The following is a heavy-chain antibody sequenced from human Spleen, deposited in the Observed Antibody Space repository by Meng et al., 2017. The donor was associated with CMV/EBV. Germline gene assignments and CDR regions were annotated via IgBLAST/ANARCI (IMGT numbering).Heavy chain of an antibody. D-gene: IGHD3-3*01. CDR3: ARTDLEVKRELKN. J-gene: IGHJ4*02. CDR2: IINGEST. CDR1: GATISGGDYC. V-gene: IGHV4-31*02. Sequence: SGATISGGDYCWNWIRKHPERSLEWMGYIINGESTYCNPSLKSRLTISMNTSKNQFSLKLSSVTATDTAIYFCARTDLEVKRELKNWGQGTLVTVSS.